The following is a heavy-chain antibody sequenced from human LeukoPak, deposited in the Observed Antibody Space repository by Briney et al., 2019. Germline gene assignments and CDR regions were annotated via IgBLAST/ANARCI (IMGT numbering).Heavy chain of an antibody. CDR3: ARGRQNYYDSTGLYNWFDS. CDR1: GYTLSNYA. J-gene: IGHJ5*01. D-gene: IGHD3-22*01. Sequence: ASVKVSCKTSGYTLSNYAMNWVRQAPRQRLEWVGWTNTVTGNPTYAQGFTGRFVFSLDTSVGTAYLQISSLKAEDTAVYFCARGRQNYYDSTGLYNWFDSWGQGTLVTVSS. CDR2: TNTVTGNP. V-gene: IGHV7-4-1*02.